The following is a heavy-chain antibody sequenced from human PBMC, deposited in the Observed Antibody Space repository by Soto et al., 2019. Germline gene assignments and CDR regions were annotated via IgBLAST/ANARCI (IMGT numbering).Heavy chain of an antibody. J-gene: IGHJ5*02. V-gene: IGHV4-4*08. Sequence: SETLSLTCTVSGGSINSYYWHWIRQSPGKGLEWIGYIYFSGSTNYNPSLESRVTMSVDTSKNQFSLKLSSVTAADTAVYYCASPKIAFYNWFDPWGQGTLVTVSS. D-gene: IGHD3-3*02. CDR2: IYFSGST. CDR3: ASPKIAFYNWFDP. CDR1: GGSINSYY.